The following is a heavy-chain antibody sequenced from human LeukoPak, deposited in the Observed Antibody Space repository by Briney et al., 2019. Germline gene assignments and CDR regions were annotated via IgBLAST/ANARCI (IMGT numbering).Heavy chain of an antibody. Sequence: GGSLRLSCAASGFTFSSYAMSWVRQAPGKGLEWVSAISGSGDSTYYADSVKGRFTISRDNSKNTLYLQMNSLRAEDTAVYYCAKDLGGTMIVVVITQDDAFDIWGQGTMVTVSS. CDR3: AKDLGGTMIVVVITQDDAFDI. CDR2: ISGSGDST. CDR1: GFTFSSYA. J-gene: IGHJ3*02. V-gene: IGHV3-23*01. D-gene: IGHD3-22*01.